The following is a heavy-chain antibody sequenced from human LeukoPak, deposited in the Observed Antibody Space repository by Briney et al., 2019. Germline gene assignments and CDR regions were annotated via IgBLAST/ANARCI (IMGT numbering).Heavy chain of an antibody. CDR2: ISGSGGST. CDR3: AKDLSQDTAMVSNY. D-gene: IGHD5-18*01. CDR1: GFTFSSYW. V-gene: IGHV3-23*01. Sequence: GGSLRLSCAASGFTFSSYWMSWVRQAPGKGLEWVSAISGSGGSTYYADSVKGRFTISRDNSKNTLYLQMNSLRAEDTAVYYCAKDLSQDTAMVSNYWGQGTLVTVSS. J-gene: IGHJ4*02.